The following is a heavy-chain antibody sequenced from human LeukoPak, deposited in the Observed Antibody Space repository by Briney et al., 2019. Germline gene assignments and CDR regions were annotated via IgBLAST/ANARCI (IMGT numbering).Heavy chain of an antibody. CDR2: INDGASYT. V-gene: IGHV3-74*03. Sequence: PGGSLRLSCAASGFTFSGYWMHWVRQAPGKGLVWVSRINDGASYTTYADSVKGRFTISRDNAKNTLYLQMNSLRLEDTAVYYCARENLAAAADYWGQGTVVTVSS. D-gene: IGHD6-25*01. CDR1: GFTFSGYW. J-gene: IGHJ4*02. CDR3: ARENLAAAADY.